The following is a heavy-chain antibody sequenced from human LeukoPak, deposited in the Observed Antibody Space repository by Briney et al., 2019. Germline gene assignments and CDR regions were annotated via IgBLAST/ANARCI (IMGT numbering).Heavy chain of an antibody. CDR2: ISSSSSTI. D-gene: IGHD3-3*01. CDR1: GFTFSSHS. Sequence: GGSLRLSCVASGFTFSSHSMNWVRQAPGKGLEWVSYISSSSSTIYYADSVKGRFTISRDNAKNSLYLQMNSLRAEDTAVYYCARESAMYYDFWSGYYTGGYFDYWGQGTLVTVSS. J-gene: IGHJ4*02. CDR3: ARESAMYYDFWSGYYTGGYFDY. V-gene: IGHV3-48*01.